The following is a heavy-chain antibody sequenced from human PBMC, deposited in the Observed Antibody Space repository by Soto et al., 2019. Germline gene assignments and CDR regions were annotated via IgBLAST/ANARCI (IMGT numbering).Heavy chain of an antibody. J-gene: IGHJ4*02. CDR1: EFTFSIFD. D-gene: IGHD5-12*01. CDR2: IGDSGDTT. Sequence: EVHLLESGGGLVQPGGSLRLSCAASEFTFSIFDMSWVRQAPGKGLEWVSIIGDSGDTTYYAGSVRGRFTMSRDNSKNTVYLQMDSLRAEDTAVYYCIKGGWLDYWGQGTLVTVYS. CDR3: IKGGWLDY. V-gene: IGHV3-23*01.